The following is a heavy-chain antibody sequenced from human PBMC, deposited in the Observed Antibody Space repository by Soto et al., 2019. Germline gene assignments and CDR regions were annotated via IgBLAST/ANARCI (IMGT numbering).Heavy chain of an antibody. Sequence: QVQLVESGGGVVQPGRSLRLSYAASGFTFSSYAMHWVRQAPGKGLEWVAVISYDGSNKYYADSVKGRFTISRDNSKNTLYLQMNSLRAEDTAVYYCARDAFGSDYWGQGTLVTVSS. CDR1: GFTFSSYA. D-gene: IGHD3-3*01. V-gene: IGHV3-30-3*01. CDR3: ARDAFGSDY. CDR2: ISYDGSNK. J-gene: IGHJ4*02.